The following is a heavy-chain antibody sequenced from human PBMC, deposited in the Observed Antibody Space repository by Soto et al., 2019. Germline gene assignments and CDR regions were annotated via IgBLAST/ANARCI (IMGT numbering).Heavy chain of an antibody. J-gene: IGHJ4*02. CDR1: GYTFTNFG. CDR2: ISAYIGIT. CDR3: ARGRTPIDC. D-gene: IGHD2-15*01. V-gene: IGHV1-18*01. Sequence: QVQLVQSGAEVKKPGASVKVSCKASGYTFTNFGISWVRQAPGQGLEWMGWISAYIGITNYAPNFQCRVTMTPDTSTSTAYMELRSLSSDDTAVYYCARGRTPIDCWGQGALVTVSS.